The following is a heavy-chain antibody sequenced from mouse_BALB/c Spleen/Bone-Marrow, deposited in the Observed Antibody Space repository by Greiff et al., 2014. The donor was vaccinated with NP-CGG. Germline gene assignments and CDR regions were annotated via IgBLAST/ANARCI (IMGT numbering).Heavy chain of an antibody. CDR2: ISYSGST. Sequence: VQLQQPGPSLVKPSQTLSLTCSATGDSITSGYWNWIRKFPGNKLEYMGYISYSGSTYYNPSLKSRISITRDTSKNLYYLQLNSVTTKDTATYYCARSGSSGYHYYAMDYWGQGTSVTVSS. V-gene: IGHV3-8*02. CDR1: GDSITSGY. CDR3: ARSGSSGYHYYAMDY. J-gene: IGHJ4*01. D-gene: IGHD3-1*01.